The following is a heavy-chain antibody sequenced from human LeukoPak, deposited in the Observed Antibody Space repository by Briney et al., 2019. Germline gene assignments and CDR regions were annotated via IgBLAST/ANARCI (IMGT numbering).Heavy chain of an antibody. CDR3: ARVAPGSGYDFDY. CDR2: ISGDGGSR. CDR1: GFTFS. J-gene: IGHJ4*02. Sequence: GGSLRLSCAASGFTFSMNWVRQAPGKGLEWVSAISGDGGSRYYADSVKGRFTISRDKPKNTLYLQMNSLRAEDTAVYYCARVAPGSGYDFDYWGQGTLVTVSS. V-gene: IGHV3-23*01. D-gene: IGHD5-12*01.